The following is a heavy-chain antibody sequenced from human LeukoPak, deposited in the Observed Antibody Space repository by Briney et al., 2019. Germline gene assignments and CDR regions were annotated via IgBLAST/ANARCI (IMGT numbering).Heavy chain of an antibody. Sequence: GGSLRLSCAASGFTFDDYGMSWVRQAPGKGPVWVSGINWSGDSTGYADSVRGRFAISRDNAKNSLYLQMNSLRAEDTALYYCARPRLRDYYFDYWGQGTLVTVSS. D-gene: IGHD4-17*01. J-gene: IGHJ4*02. CDR2: INWSGDST. CDR1: GFTFDDYG. V-gene: IGHV3-20*04. CDR3: ARPRLRDYYFDY.